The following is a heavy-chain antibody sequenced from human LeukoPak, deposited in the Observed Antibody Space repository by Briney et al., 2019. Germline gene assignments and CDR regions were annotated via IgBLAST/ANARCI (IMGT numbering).Heavy chain of an antibody. V-gene: IGHV4-39*01. CDR3: ARLNVAAAGTNAFDI. CDR1: RGSISSSSYY. Sequence: SETLSLTCTVSRGSISSSSYYWGWIRQPPGKGLEWIGSIYYSGSTYYNPSLKSRVTISVDTSKNQFSLKLSSVTAADTAVYYCARLNVAAAGTNAFDIWGQGTMVTVSS. J-gene: IGHJ3*02. CDR2: IYYSGST. D-gene: IGHD6-13*01.